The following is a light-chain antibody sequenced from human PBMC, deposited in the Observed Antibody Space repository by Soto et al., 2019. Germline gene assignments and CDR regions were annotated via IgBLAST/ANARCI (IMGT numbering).Light chain of an antibody. CDR3: QQYNSYPST. CDR2: QAS. J-gene: IGKJ5*01. Sequence: DIHMTQSPSTLSASVGDRVTITCRASQSISSWLAWYQQKPGKAPKLLIYQASSLESGVPSRFRGSGYGTEFTLAMSSLQPDDFATNYCQQYNSYPSTYGQWTRLEIK. CDR1: QSISSW. V-gene: IGKV1-5*03.